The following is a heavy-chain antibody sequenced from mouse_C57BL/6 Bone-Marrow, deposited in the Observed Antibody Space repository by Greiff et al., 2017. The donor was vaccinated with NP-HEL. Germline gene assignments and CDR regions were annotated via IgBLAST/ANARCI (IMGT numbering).Heavy chain of an antibody. CDR1: GFTFSDYY. CDR2: ISNGGGST. V-gene: IGHV5-12*01. CDR3: ARRIWVDY. J-gene: IGHJ4*01. D-gene: IGHD1-1*02. Sequence: EVQLVESGGGLVQPGGSLKLSCAASGFTFSDYYMYWVRQTPEKRLEWVAYISNGGGSTYYPDTVKGRFTISRDNAKNTLYLQMSRLKSEDTAMYYCARRIWVDYWGQGTSVTVSS.